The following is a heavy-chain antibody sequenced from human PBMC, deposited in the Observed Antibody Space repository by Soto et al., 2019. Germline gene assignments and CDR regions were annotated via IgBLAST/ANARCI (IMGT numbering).Heavy chain of an antibody. J-gene: IGHJ4*02. CDR2: IWYDGSNK. CDR1: GFTFSSYG. D-gene: IGHD1-20*01. V-gene: IGHV3-33*01. CDR3: ASVTGTIDY. Sequence: QVQLVESGGGVVQPGRSLRLSCAASGFTFSSYGMHWVRQAPGKGLEWVAVIWYDGSNKYYADSVKGRFTISRDNSKTTLYLQMNSLRAEDTAVYYCASVTGTIDYWGQGTLVTVSS.